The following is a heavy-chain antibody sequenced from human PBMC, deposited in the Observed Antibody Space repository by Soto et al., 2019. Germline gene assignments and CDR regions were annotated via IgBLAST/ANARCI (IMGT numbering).Heavy chain of an antibody. V-gene: IGHV1-69*13. D-gene: IGHD5-18*01. J-gene: IGHJ4*02. Sequence: SVKVSCKASGGTFSSYAISWVRQAPGQGLEWMGGIIPIFGTANYAQKFQGRVTVTADESTSTAYMELSSLRSEDTAVYYCARDRRRSGYSYGYIYYWGQGTLVTVSS. CDR1: GGTFSSYA. CDR3: ARDRRRSGYSYGYIYY. CDR2: IIPIFGTA.